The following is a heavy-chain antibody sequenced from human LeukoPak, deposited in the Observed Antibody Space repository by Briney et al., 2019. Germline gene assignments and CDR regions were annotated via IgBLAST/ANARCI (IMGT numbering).Heavy chain of an antibody. Sequence: GGSLRLSCAASGFTYSSYAMSWVRQAPGKGLEWVSAISGSGTTYYADSVRGRFIISRDNSKNTLYLQMSSLRADDTAVYYCARERGLQQSYFDYWGQGALVTVSS. CDR2: ISGSGTT. CDR3: ARERGLQQSYFDY. J-gene: IGHJ4*02. CDR1: GFTYSSYA. D-gene: IGHD4-11*01. V-gene: IGHV3-23*01.